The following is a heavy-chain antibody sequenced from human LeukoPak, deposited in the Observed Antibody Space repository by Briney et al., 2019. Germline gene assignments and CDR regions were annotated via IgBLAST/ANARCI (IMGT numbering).Heavy chain of an antibody. J-gene: IGHJ4*02. CDR1: GDSITGGSYY. CDR3: ARDSGFWLY. V-gene: IGHV4-39*07. D-gene: IGHD3-22*01. Sequence: KPSETLSLTCTVSGDSITGGSYYWGWIRQTPGKGLEWIGNIYSDGDTSFNPSLKSRITMSVDTSKNQFSLKLNSVTAADTAVYFCARDSGFWLYWGQGTLVSVSS. CDR2: IYSDGDT.